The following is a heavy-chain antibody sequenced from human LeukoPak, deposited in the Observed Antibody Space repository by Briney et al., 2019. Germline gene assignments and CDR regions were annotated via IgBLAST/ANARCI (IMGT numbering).Heavy chain of an antibody. D-gene: IGHD3-3*01. Sequence: PGTSLRLSCAASGFTFSNYAMHWVRQAPGKGLEWVAVISYDGSNKYYADSVKGRFTISRDNSKNTLYLQMNSLRTEDTAVYYCARVAIAVFGVVVNPHAFDIWGRGTMVTVSS. CDR1: GFTFSNYA. V-gene: IGHV3-30*04. CDR2: ISYDGSNK. J-gene: IGHJ3*02. CDR3: ARVAIAVFGVVVNPHAFDI.